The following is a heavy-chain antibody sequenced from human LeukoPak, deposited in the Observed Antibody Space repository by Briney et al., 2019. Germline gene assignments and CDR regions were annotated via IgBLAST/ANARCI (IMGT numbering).Heavy chain of an antibody. D-gene: IGHD3-22*01. J-gene: IGHJ6*02. CDR1: GFTFSSYS. CDR3: ARDLAVIVVVNPQGMDV. Sequence: PGGSLRLSCAASGFTFSSYSMNWVRQAPGKGLEWVSSISSSSSYIYYADSVKGRFTISRDNAKNSLYLQMNSLRAEDTAVYYCARDLAVIVVVNPQGMDVWGQGTTVTVSS. CDR2: ISSSSSYI. V-gene: IGHV3-21*01.